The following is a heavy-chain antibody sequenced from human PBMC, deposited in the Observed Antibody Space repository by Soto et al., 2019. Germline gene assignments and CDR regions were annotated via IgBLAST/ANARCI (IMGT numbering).Heavy chain of an antibody. CDR3: PTTRGFGRRRDKHDYYYYRMDV. CDR2: IYPSDSDT. V-gene: IGHV5-51*01. D-gene: IGHD1-1*01. J-gene: IGHJ6*02. CDR1: GYSFTSYW. Sequence: GESLKISCKGSGYSFTSYWIGWVRQMPGKGLEWMGVIYPSDSDTRYSPSFQGQVTISADKSISTAYLQWSSLKASDTAMYYCPTTRGFGRRRDKHDYYYYRMDVWGQGTTVTVSS.